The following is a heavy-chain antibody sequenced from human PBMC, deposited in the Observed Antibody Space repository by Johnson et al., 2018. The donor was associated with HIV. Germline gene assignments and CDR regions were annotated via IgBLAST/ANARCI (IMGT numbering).Heavy chain of an antibody. J-gene: IGHJ3*01. D-gene: IGHD1-26*01. V-gene: IGHV3-9*01. CDR3: AKDRRQGGSNPDAFDL. Sequence: EVQLVESGGGLVQPGRSLRLSCAASGFTFDDYAMHWVRQAPGKGLEWVSGISWNSGSIGYADSVKGRFTISRDKSKDSLYLQMNRLRAEDTALYFCAKDRRQGGSNPDAFDLWGQGTMVTVSS. CDR1: GFTFDDYA. CDR2: ISWNSGSI.